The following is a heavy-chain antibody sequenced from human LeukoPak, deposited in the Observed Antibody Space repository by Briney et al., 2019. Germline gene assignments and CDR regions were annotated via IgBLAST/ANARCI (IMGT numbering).Heavy chain of an antibody. CDR3: ARDITGTTGKPKNWFDP. Sequence: SQTLSLTCAISGDSVSRTDAGWNWIRQSPSRGLEWLGRTYYRSKWYNDYAVSVKSRITINPDTSKNQFSLQLNSVTPEDTAVYYCARDITGTTGKPKNWFDPWGQGTLVTVSS. D-gene: IGHD1-7*01. V-gene: IGHV6-1*01. CDR1: GDSVSRTDAG. J-gene: IGHJ5*02. CDR2: TYYRSKWYN.